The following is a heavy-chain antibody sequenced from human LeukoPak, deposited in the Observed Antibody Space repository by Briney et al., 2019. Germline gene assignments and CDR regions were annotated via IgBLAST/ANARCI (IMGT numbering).Heavy chain of an antibody. D-gene: IGHD2-15*01. CDR2: KFPVDSYT. V-gene: IGHV5-51*01. CDR3: ASEYCSGGNCYFDY. J-gene: IGHJ4*02. CDR1: YTYDNSW. Sequence: YTYDNSWIQMVRQRPGKGLEAIEMKFPVDSYTRYSPSFQGQVTISADKSISTAYLQWSSLKASGTASYSCASEYCSGGNCYFDYWGQGTLVTVSS.